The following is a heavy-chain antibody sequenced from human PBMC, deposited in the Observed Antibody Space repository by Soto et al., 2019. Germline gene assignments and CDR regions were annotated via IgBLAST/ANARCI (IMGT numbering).Heavy chain of an antibody. V-gene: IGHV1-69*13. CDR3: AREDYYGSGSARYYYGMDV. J-gene: IGHJ6*02. Sequence: SVKVSCKASGGTFSSDAISWVRQAPGQGLEWMGGIIPIFGTANYAQKFQGRVTITADESTSTAYMELSSLRSEDTAVYYCAREDYYGSGSARYYYGMDVWGQGTTVTVSS. CDR2: IIPIFGTA. D-gene: IGHD3-10*01. CDR1: GGTFSSDA.